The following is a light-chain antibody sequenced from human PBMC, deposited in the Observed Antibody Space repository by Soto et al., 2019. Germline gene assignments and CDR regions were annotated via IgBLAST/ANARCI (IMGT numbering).Light chain of an antibody. CDR2: SSS. J-gene: IGKJ1*01. CDR1: QSVSSTY. CDR3: QQYNSYPWT. Sequence: ELVLTQSPGTLSLSPGDRATLSCRASQSVSSTYLACYQQRPGQAPRLLIYSSSSRASGIPDRFSGSGSGTEFTLTISSLQPDDFATYYCQQYNSYPWTFGQGTKVDIK. V-gene: IGKV3-20*01.